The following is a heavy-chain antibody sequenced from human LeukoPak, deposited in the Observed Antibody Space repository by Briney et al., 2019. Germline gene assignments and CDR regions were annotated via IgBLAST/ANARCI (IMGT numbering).Heavy chain of an antibody. Sequence: SETLSLTCTVSGYSISSGYYWGWIRQPPGKGLEWIGSIYHSGSTYYNPSLKSRVTISVNRSKNQFSLKLSSVTAADTALYYCARDDVGLGELSKCYFDYWGQGTLVTVSS. D-gene: IGHD3-10*01. CDR3: ARDDVGLGELSKCYFDY. CDR2: IYHSGST. CDR1: GYSISSGYY. V-gene: IGHV4-38-2*02. J-gene: IGHJ4*02.